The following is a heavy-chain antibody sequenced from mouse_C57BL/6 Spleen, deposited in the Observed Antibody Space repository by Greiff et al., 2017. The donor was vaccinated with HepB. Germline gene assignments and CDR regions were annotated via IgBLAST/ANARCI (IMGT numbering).Heavy chain of an antibody. CDR3: IVTTHYFDY. D-gene: IGHD2-5*01. Sequence: EVQRVESGGDLVKPGGSLKLSCAASGFTFSSYGMSWVRQTPDKRLEWVATISSGGSYTYYPDSVKGRFTISRDNAKNTLYLQMSSLKSEDTAMYYCIVTTHYFDYWGQGTTLTVSS. CDR2: ISSGGSYT. J-gene: IGHJ2*01. V-gene: IGHV5-6*01. CDR1: GFTFSSYG.